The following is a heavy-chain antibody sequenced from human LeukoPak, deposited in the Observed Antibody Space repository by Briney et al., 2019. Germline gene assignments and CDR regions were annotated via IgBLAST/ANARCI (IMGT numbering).Heavy chain of an antibody. CDR3: ARDGRALAAAGYFDY. D-gene: IGHD6-13*01. Sequence: SETLSLTCTVSGGSISSYYWSWIRQPPGKGLEWIGYIYYSGSTNYNPSLKSRVTISVDTSKNQFSLKLSSVTAADTAVHYCARDGRALAAAGYFDYWGQGTLVTVSP. CDR2: IYYSGST. CDR1: GGSISSYY. J-gene: IGHJ4*02. V-gene: IGHV4-59*01.